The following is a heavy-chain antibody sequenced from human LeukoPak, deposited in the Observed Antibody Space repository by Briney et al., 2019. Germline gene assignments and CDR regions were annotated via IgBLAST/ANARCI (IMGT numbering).Heavy chain of an antibody. CDR1: GYTFTSYG. CDR2: ISVYNGNT. CDR3: ARFTRTGWPTADY. D-gene: IGHD6-19*01. Sequence: ASVKVSCKASGYTFTSYGISWVRQAPGQGLEWMGWISVYNGNTDYVQKFQGRVTMTTDKSTSTAYMELRSLTSDDTAVYYCARFTRTGWPTADYWGQGTLVTVSS. J-gene: IGHJ4*02. V-gene: IGHV1-18*01.